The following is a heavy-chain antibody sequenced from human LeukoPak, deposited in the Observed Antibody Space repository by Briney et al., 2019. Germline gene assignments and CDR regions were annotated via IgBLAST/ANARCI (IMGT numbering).Heavy chain of an antibody. J-gene: IGHJ4*02. Sequence: GGSLRLSCVASGFTFSSYWMHWVRQAPGKGLECVAVISYDGSDKYYADSVKGRFTISRDNSENTLYLQMNVLRAEDTAVYYCVAWSDYWGQGTLVTVSS. CDR3: VAWSDY. D-gene: IGHD3/OR15-3a*01. CDR2: ISYDGSDK. V-gene: IGHV3-30*03. CDR1: GFTFSSYW.